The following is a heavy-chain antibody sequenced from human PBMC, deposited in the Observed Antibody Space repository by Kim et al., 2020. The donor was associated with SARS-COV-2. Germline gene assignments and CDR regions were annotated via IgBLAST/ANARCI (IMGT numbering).Heavy chain of an antibody. D-gene: IGHD2-8*01. V-gene: IGHV4-4*02. Sequence: SETLSLTCAVSGASVSSSDWWGWVRQPPGKGLEWIGEIYHSGSVNYNPSLKSRIYMSMDKSKNQFSLSLNSVTAADTATYFCARVVVLSFPNWFDPWGQGIFVTVSS. CDR2: IYHSGSV. CDR3: ARVVVLSFPNWFDP. CDR1: GASVSSSDW. J-gene: IGHJ5*02.